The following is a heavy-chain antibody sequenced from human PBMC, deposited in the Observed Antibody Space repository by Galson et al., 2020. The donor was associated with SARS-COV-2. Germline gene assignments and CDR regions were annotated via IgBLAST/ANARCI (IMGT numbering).Heavy chain of an antibody. D-gene: IGHD5-12*01. CDR1: GGTFSSYA. J-gene: IGHJ6*02. CDR3: VAGLEWLRCGGMDV. Sequence: SVKVSCKASGGTFSSYAISWVRQAPGQGLEWMGGIIPIFGTANYAQKFQGRVTITADESTSTAYMELSSLRSEDTAVYYWVAGLEWLRCGGMDVWGQGTTVTVSS. CDR2: IIPIFGTA. V-gene: IGHV1-69*13.